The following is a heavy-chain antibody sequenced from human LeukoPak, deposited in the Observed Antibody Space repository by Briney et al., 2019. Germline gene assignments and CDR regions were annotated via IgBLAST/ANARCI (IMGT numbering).Heavy chain of an antibody. V-gene: IGHV3-23*01. CDR1: GFTFSSYA. J-gene: IGHJ4*02. D-gene: IGHD1-1*01. CDR3: ARRPGLERYHFDY. Sequence: GGSLRLSCTASGFTFSSYAISWVRQAPGKGPQWVSTISGSGGSTYYADSVKGRFTISRDNSKNTLYLQMNSLRAEDTAVYYCARRPGLERYHFDYWGQGTLVTVSS. CDR2: ISGSGGST.